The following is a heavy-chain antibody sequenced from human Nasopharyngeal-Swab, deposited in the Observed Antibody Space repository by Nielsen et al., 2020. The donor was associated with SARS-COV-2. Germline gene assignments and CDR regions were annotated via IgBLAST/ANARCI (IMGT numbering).Heavy chain of an antibody. V-gene: IGHV3-11*05. CDR1: GFTFRDYY. CDR3: ARDWRGRYFDY. CDR2: ISSSSSYT. J-gene: IGHJ4*02. D-gene: IGHD3-10*01. Sequence: GESLKISCAASGFTFRDYYMSWIRRAPGKGLEWVSYISSSSSYTNYADSVKGRFTISRDNAKNSLYLQMNSLRAEDTAVYYCARDWRGRYFDYWGQGTLVTVSS.